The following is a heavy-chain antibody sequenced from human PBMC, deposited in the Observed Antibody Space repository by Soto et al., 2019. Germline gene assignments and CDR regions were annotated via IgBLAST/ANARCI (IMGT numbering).Heavy chain of an antibody. CDR2: IYDSGTI. J-gene: IGHJ4*02. CDR3: LRNYDSGTYPLEY. Sequence: ETLSLTCTVSGGSVSGYYWSWIRQSPENGLQWIVYIYDSGTINYNPSLKSRITVSVDTSKNQVSLKLSSVTAADTAVYYCLRNYDSGTYPLEYCGQRTLVPVSS. D-gene: IGHD3-10*01. V-gene: IGHV4-59*08. CDR1: GGSVSGYY.